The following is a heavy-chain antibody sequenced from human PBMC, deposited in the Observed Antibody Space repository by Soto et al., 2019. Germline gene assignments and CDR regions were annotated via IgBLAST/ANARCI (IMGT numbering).Heavy chain of an antibody. D-gene: IGHD2-21*02. Sequence: GGSLRLSCAASGFTFSNYAMSWVRQATGRGLEWVSGISGSGGSTFYADSVKGRFTISRDNSKNTLPLQINSLRAGDTAVYYCAKALSLIGLLYGMDVWGQGTTVTVSS. V-gene: IGHV3-23*01. CDR2: ISGSGGST. CDR1: GFTFSNYA. CDR3: AKALSLIGLLYGMDV. J-gene: IGHJ6*02.